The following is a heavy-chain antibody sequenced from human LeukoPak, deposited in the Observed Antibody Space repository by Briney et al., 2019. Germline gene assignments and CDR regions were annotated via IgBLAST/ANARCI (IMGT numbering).Heavy chain of an antibody. CDR2: IYYSGST. D-gene: IGHD6-19*01. CDR3: ARYYLSSGWYRGDAFDI. V-gene: IGHV4-39*07. Sequence: SETLSLTCTVSGGSISSSSYYWGWIRQPPGKGLEWIVSIYYSGSTYYNPSLKSRVTISVDTSKNQFSLKLSSVTAADTAVYYCARYYLSSGWYRGDAFDIWGQGTMVTVAS. J-gene: IGHJ3*02. CDR1: GGSISSSSYY.